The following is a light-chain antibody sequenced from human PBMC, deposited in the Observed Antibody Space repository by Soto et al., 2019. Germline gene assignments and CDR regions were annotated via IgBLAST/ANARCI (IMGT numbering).Light chain of an antibody. CDR3: MQALQTPYT. Sequence: DIVMTQSPLSLPVTPGEPASISCRSSQSLLHSNGNHFFDWYLQKPGQSPQLLIYLGSNRASGVPDRFSGSGSGTDFTLKISRVEAEDVGVYYGMQALQTPYTFGQGTKLELK. CDR1: QSLLHSNGNHF. V-gene: IGKV2-28*01. CDR2: LGS. J-gene: IGKJ2*01.